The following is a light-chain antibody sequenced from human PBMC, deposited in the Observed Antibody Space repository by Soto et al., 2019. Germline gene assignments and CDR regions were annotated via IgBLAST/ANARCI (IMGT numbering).Light chain of an antibody. V-gene: IGKV2-28*01. Sequence: DIVMTQSPLSLPVTPGEPASISCRSSQSLLHSDGYNYLDWFLQRPGQSPQLLIYLGSSRASGVPDRFSGSGSGTDFTVKISRVEVEDVGVYYCMQALQTPLTFGGGTKVDIK. CDR3: MQALQTPLT. CDR2: LGS. CDR1: QSLLHSDGYNY. J-gene: IGKJ4*01.